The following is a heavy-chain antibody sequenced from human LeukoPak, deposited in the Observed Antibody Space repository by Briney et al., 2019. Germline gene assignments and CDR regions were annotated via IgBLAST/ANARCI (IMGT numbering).Heavy chain of an antibody. D-gene: IGHD1-26*01. Sequence: PGRSLRLSCAASGFRFSGYVMSWVRQAPGKGLEYVSSIDFSDDGASYYADSVKGRFTISRDNSKNTLFLQMNSLRVEDTAFYYCARVDSGNYDYWGQGTLLTVSS. CDR2: IDFSDDGAS. J-gene: IGHJ4*02. V-gene: IGHV3-23*01. CDR1: GFRFSGYV. CDR3: ARVDSGNYDY.